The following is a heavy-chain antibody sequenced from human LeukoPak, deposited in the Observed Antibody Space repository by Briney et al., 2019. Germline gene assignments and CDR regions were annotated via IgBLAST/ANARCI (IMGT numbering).Heavy chain of an antibody. J-gene: IGHJ4*02. CDR1: GFSFSNKV. CDR3: AKPPGLVGVGEY. D-gene: IGHD1-26*01. V-gene: IGHV3-23*01. CDR2: ISANGDVT. Sequence: GGSLRLSCEASGFSFSNKVMTWVRQAPGKGLEWVSYISANGDVTYYADSVKGRFTISRDNSNNTLYLQMNSLRAEDAAVYFCAKPPGLVGVGEYWGQGTLVTVSS.